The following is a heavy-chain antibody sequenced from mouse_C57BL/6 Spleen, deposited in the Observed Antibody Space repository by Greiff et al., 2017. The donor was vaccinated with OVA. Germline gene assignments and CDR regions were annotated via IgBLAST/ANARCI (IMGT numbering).Heavy chain of an antibody. CDR2: IHPNSGST. J-gene: IGHJ3*01. V-gene: IGHV1-64*01. CDR3: ARADTLALYKFAY. CDR1: GYTFTSYW. Sequence: VQLQQPGAELVKPGASVKLSCKASGYTFTSYWMHWVKQRPGQGLEWIGMIHPNSGSTNYNEKFKSKATLTVDKSSSTAYMQLSSLTSEDSAVYFCARADTLALYKFAYWGQGTLVTVSA. D-gene: IGHD2-1*01.